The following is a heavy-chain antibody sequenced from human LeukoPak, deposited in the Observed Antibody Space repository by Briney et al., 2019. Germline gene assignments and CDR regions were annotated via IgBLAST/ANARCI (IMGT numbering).Heavy chain of an antibody. Sequence: GESLKTPCKGPGYRFTHYWIGWVRQMPGKGLEGMGIIYPGDSDTRYSSSFQGQVTISADKSISTACLQWSSPKASDTAMYYCAALGPYGGGDCYSGLDYWGQGTLVTVSS. D-gene: IGHD2-21*01. CDR3: AALGPYGGGDCYSGLDY. CDR1: GYRFTHYW. J-gene: IGHJ4*02. V-gene: IGHV5-51*01. CDR2: IYPGDSDT.